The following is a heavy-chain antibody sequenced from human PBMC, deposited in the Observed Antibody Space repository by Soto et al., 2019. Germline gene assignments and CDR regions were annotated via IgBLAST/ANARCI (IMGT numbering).Heavy chain of an antibody. CDR2: INPSGGYT. J-gene: IGHJ4*02. D-gene: IGHD3-9*01. Sequence: ASVKVSCKASGYTFTSYYMNWVRQAPGQGLEWLGIINPSGGYTTYAQRFLGRVTMTSDTSTSTVHMELGSLRAEDTAVYYCAKGSHYDILTAYHGFDYWGQGTLVTSPQ. CDR1: GYTFTSYY. CDR3: AKGSHYDILTAYHGFDY. V-gene: IGHV1-46*01.